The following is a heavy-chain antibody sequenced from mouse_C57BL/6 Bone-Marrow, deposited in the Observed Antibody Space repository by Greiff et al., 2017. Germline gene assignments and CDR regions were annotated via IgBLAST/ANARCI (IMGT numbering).Heavy chain of an antibody. CDR3: TTWGYYGSMDY. CDR2: IDPENGDT. Sequence: VHVKQSGAELVRPGASVKLSCTASGFNFKDDYMHWVKQRPEQGLEWIGWIDPENGDTEYASKFQGKATITADTSSNTAYLQLSSLTSEDTAVYYCTTWGYYGSMDYWGQGTSVTVSS. D-gene: IGHD1-1*01. V-gene: IGHV14-4*01. J-gene: IGHJ4*01. CDR1: GFNFKDDY.